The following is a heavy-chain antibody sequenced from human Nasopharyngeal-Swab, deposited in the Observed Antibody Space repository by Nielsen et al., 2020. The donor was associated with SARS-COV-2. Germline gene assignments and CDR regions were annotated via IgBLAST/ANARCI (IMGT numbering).Heavy chain of an antibody. J-gene: IGHJ4*02. D-gene: IGHD4-17*01. Sequence: SETLSLTCTVSGGSVSSNAYYWGWIRQPPGKGLEWIGSVYYSGSTYYNPSLKSRVTISVDTSQNQFSLNLRSVTAADTAMYYCAKTQTAVTSLWYFDYWGQGTLVTVSS. V-gene: IGHV4-39*01. CDR3: AKTQTAVTSLWYFDY. CDR2: VYYSGST. CDR1: GGSVSSNAYY.